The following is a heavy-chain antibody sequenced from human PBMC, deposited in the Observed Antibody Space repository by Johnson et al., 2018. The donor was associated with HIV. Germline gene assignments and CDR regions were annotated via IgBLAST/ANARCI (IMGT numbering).Heavy chain of an antibody. D-gene: IGHD1-26*01. Sequence: QVQLVESGGGVVQPGRSLRLSCAASGFTFSNYGMHWVRQAPGKGLEWVAVVSYDGSYKDYADSVKGRFTISRDNGKNPLYLQMNCLRAEDTAVYYCARYSGSYLPDAFDIWGQGTMVTVSS. J-gene: IGHJ3*02. CDR2: VSYDGSYK. CDR1: GFTFSNYG. V-gene: IGHV3-30*03. CDR3: ARYSGSYLPDAFDI.